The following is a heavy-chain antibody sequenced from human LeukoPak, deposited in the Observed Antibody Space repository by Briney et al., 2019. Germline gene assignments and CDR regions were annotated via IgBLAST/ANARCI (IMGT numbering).Heavy chain of an antibody. CDR2: IHYSGST. D-gene: IGHD6-19*01. V-gene: IGHV4-59*01. Sequence: PSETLSLTCTVSGGSIGSYYWNWIRQAPGKGLEWIGYIHYSGSTNHNSSLKSRVTISVDTSKNQYSLKLGSVTAADTAVYYCARDGVAGGFDYWGQGTLVTVSS. CDR1: GGSIGSYY. J-gene: IGHJ4*02. CDR3: ARDGVAGGFDY.